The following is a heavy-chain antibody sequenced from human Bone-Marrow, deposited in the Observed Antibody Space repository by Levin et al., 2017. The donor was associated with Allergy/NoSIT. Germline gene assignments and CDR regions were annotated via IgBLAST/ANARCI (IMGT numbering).Heavy chain of an antibody. Sequence: GESLKISCAASGFTFSGLGMNWVRQAPGKGLEWISYISGTSTTIYYADSVKGRFTISRDNANNSLYLHMNRLRVQDTAVYYCARAVLRRGISSFDLWGRGTLVTVSS. CDR3: ARAVLRRGISSFDL. CDR2: ISGTSTTI. D-gene: IGHD2-21*01. CDR1: GFTFSGLG. J-gene: IGHJ2*01. V-gene: IGHV3-48*04.